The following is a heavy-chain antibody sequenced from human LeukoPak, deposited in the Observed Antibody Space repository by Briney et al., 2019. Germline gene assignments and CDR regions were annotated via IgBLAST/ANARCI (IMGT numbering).Heavy chain of an antibody. J-gene: IGHJ6*02. CDR1: GFSFSSYA. D-gene: IGHD2-15*01. Sequence: GGSLRLSCAASGFSFSSYAMSWVRQAPGKGLEWVSGISGSGGSTDYADSVKGRFTISRDNSKNTLYLQMSSLRAEDTAVYYCAKGGSPYYYGMDVWGQGTTVTVSS. CDR3: AKGGSPYYYGMDV. CDR2: ISGSGGST. V-gene: IGHV3-23*01.